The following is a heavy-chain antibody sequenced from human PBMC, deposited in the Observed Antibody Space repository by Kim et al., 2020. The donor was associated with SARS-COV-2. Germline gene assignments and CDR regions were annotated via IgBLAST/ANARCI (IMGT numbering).Heavy chain of an antibody. CDR1: GFTFSSYG. D-gene: IGHD1-7*01. CDR3: ARDRRTTTYYFDY. J-gene: IGHJ4*02. CDR2: VWYDGSNQ. V-gene: IGHV3-33*01. Sequence: GGSLRLSCAASGFTFSSYGMHWVRQAPGKGLEWVAVVWYDGSNQYYVDSVKGRFTISRDNSKNTPYLQINSLRAEDTAVYYCARDRRTTTYYFDYWGPGT.